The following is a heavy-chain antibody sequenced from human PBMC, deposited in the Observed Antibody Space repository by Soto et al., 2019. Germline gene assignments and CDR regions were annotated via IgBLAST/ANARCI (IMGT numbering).Heavy chain of an antibody. CDR2: ISGSGSYI. J-gene: IGHJ4*02. V-gene: IGHV3-21*01. CDR3: ARGSGYFV. D-gene: IGHD3-22*01. Sequence: GGSLRLSCAASGFTFSSYAMSWVRQAPGKGLEWVSSISGSGSYINYADSVKGRFTISRDNAKNSVYLQMDSLTAEDMAVYYCARGSGYFVWGQGTLVTVSS. CDR1: GFTFSSYA.